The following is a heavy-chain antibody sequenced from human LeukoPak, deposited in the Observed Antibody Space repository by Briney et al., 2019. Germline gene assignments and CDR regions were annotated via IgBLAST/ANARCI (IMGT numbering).Heavy chain of an antibody. CDR2: IKQDGSEK. Sequence: GGSLRLSCAASGFTFSSYWMSWVRQAPGKGLEWVANIKQDGSEKYYVDSVKGRFTISRDNAKNSLYLQTNSLRAEDTAVYYCARRIAAAGYDAFDIWGQGTMVTVSS. CDR3: ARRIAAAGYDAFDI. CDR1: GFTFSSYW. D-gene: IGHD6-13*01. V-gene: IGHV3-7*01. J-gene: IGHJ3*02.